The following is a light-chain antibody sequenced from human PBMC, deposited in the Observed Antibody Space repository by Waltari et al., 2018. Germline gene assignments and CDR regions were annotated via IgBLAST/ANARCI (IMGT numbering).Light chain of an antibody. CDR3: SSYAGSHVV. Sequence: QSALTQPRSVSGSPGQAVTISCPGTIRDFGRWPYVPWYRQYPGRAPPALIYDVTKRPSGVPDRFSGAKSGNTASLTISGLQVEDEADYFCSSYAGSHVVFGGGTKLTVL. CDR2: DVT. CDR1: IRDFGRWPY. J-gene: IGLJ3*02. V-gene: IGLV2-11*01.